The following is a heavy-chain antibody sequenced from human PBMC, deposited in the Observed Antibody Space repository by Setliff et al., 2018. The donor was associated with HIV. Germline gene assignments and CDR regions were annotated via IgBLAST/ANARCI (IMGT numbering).Heavy chain of an antibody. Sequence: GGSLRLFCVASGSTFNNAWMNWVRQAPGKGLEWLGRIKKSSDGGKTDDASPVKCRFTISRDDSKNTLYLQMNSLKTEDTGVYFCATDNGPSYSMDIWGQGTTVTVSS. V-gene: IGHV3-15*01. CDR1: GSTFNNAW. CDR2: IKKSSDGGKT. CDR3: ATDNGPSYSMDI. J-gene: IGHJ6*02. D-gene: IGHD2-21*01.